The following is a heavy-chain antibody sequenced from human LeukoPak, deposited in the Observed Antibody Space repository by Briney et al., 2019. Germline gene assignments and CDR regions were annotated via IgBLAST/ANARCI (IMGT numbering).Heavy chain of an antibody. CDR3: AKQGLRYFDWNADGTIE. J-gene: IGHJ6*02. V-gene: IGHV3-23*01. CDR1: GFTFSSYA. Sequence: GGSLRLSCAASGFTFSSYAMSWVRQAPGKGLEWISVISGSGSNTLYAGSVKGRFTISRENSKSTLFLQMNSLRVEDTAVYYCAKQGLRYFDWNADGTIEWGQGTTVTASS. CDR2: ISGSGSNT. D-gene: IGHD3-9*01.